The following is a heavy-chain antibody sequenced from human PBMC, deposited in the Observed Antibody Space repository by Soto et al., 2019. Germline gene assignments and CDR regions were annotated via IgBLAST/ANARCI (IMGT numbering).Heavy chain of an antibody. V-gene: IGHV3-33*01. CDR1: GFTLSSYG. J-gene: IGHJ3*02. CDR3: ARDLSGDYGALDT. Sequence: GGPLRLSCAPSGFTLSSYGMHWARQAPGKGLEWVAVIWYDGSNKVYADSVKGRFTISRDNSKNTLYLQMNSLRAEDTAVYYCARDLSGDYGALDTWGQVTMVTVSS. D-gene: IGHD4-17*01. CDR2: IWYDGSNK.